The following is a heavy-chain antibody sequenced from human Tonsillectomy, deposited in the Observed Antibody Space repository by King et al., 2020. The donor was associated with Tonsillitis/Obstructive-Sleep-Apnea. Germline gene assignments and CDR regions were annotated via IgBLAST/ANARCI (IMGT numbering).Heavy chain of an antibody. CDR3: ARGVMTNFDY. Sequence: QLVQSGVXVKXXGXSMXVXXXXSGYTFXXYGXXXVXXAPGQGLEWMGWISAYNGNTNYAQKFQGRVTMTTDTSTSTAYMELRSLRSDDTAVYYCARGVMTNFDYWGQGTLVTVSS. D-gene: IGHD2-21*01. V-gene: IGHV1-18*01. CDR1: GYTFXXYG. J-gene: IGHJ4*02. CDR2: ISAYNGNT.